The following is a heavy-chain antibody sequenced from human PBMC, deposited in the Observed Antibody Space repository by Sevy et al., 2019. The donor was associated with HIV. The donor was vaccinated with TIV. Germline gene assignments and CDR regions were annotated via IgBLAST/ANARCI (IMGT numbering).Heavy chain of an antibody. CDR2: IKQDGSEK. Sequence: GGSLRLSCAASGFTFSIYWMSWVRQAPGKGLEWVSNIKQDGSEKYYVDSVKDRFTISRDNAKNSLYLQMNSLRAEDTAVSYCASVEYYYDSSGYYHPVAFAIWGQGTMVTVSS. CDR1: GFTFSIYW. CDR3: ASVEYYYDSSGYYHPVAFAI. J-gene: IGHJ3*02. V-gene: IGHV3-7*01. D-gene: IGHD3-22*01.